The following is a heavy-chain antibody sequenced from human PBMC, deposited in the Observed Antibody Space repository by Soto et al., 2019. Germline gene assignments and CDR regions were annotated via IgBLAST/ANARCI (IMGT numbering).Heavy chain of an antibody. CDR2: ISPDGGRT. CDR1: GYAFTSYA. Sequence: APVKVSCKASGYAFTSYARHWVRQAPGQGLEWMGIISPDGGRTSYAQKFQGRVTMTRDTSTSTVYMELSSLRPEDTAVYYCATRDPGHYWGQGTLVTVSS. CDR3: ATRDPGHY. V-gene: IGHV1-46*01. J-gene: IGHJ4*02.